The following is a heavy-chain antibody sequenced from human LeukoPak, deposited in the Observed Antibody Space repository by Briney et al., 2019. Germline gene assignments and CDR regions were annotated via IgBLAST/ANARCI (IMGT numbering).Heavy chain of an antibody. J-gene: IGHJ5*02. Sequence: GESLKISCKGSGYSFTSYWIGWVRQMPGKGLEWMGIIYPGDSDTRYSPSFQGQVTISADKSISTAYLQWSSPKASDTAMYYCARHYYGSGSYAWFDPWGQGTLVTVSS. D-gene: IGHD3-10*01. V-gene: IGHV5-51*01. CDR3: ARHYYGSGSYAWFDP. CDR1: GYSFTSYW. CDR2: IYPGDSDT.